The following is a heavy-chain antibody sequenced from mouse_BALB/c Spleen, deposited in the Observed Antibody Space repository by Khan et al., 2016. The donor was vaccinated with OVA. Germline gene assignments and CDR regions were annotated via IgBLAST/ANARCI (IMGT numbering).Heavy chain of an antibody. CDR1: GFSLTSYG. Sequence: LKESGPGLVQPSQSLSITCTVSGFSLTSYGVHWVRQSPGEGLEWLGVIWSGGSTDYNAAFISRLSISKDNSKSQVFFKMNSLQANDTAIYYCARNYDYDEGLAYWGQGTLVTVSA. J-gene: IGHJ3*01. D-gene: IGHD2-4*01. V-gene: IGHV2-2*02. CDR3: ARNYDYDEGLAY. CDR2: IWSGGST.